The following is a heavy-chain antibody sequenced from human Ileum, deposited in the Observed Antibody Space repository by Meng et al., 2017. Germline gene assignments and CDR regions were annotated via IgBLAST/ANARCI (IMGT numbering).Heavy chain of an antibody. V-gene: IGHV4-34*01. CDR1: GGSFSGYD. CDR2: IKHSGST. D-gene: IGHD3-22*01. CDR3: SRTSYYDNSGYYPG. J-gene: IGHJ4*02. Sequence: QVQLQQWGAGLLKPSETLSLTVAVYGGSFSGYDWSWIRQPPGKGLEWIGEIKHSGSTNYNPSLKSRVTISVDTSKNQFSLKLSSVTAADTAVYYCSRTSYYDNSGYYPGWGQGTLVTVSS.